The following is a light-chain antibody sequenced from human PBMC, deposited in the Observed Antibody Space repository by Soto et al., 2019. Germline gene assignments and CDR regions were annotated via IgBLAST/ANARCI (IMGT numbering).Light chain of an antibody. CDR3: QQYNSYSA. V-gene: IGKV1-5*01. CDR2: DAS. CDR1: QSISSW. Sequence: DIPMTQSPSTLSASVGDRVTITCRASQSISSWLAWYQQKPGKVPKLLIYDASSLESGVPSRFSGSGSGTEFTLTISSLQPDDFATYYCQQYNSYSAFGQGTKVEIK. J-gene: IGKJ1*01.